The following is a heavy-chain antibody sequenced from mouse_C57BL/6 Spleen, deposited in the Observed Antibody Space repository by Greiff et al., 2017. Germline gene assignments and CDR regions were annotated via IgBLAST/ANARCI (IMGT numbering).Heavy chain of an antibody. V-gene: IGHV5-17*01. D-gene: IGHD2-1*01. J-gene: IGHJ4*01. CDR1: GFTFSDYG. CDR3: ARDGNYGLDY. Sequence: EVKLVESGGGLVKPGGSLKLSCAASGFTFSDYGMHWVRQAPETGLEWVAYISSGSSTIYYADTVKGRFTISRDNAKNTLFLQMTSLRSEDTAMYYCARDGNYGLDYWGQGTSVTVSS. CDR2: ISSGSSTI.